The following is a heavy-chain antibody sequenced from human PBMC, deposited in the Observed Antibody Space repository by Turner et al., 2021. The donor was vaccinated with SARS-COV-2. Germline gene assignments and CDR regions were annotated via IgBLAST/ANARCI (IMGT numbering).Heavy chain of an antibody. CDR1: GFTFSNYD. J-gene: IGHJ5*02. D-gene: IGHD3-10*01. CDR2: VGTAGDT. CDR3: ARAKFRGLISWFDP. V-gene: IGHV3-13*04. Sequence: EVQRVESAGGLVQPGVSLRLACAASGFTFSNYDMNWVRQATGKGLEWVAAVGTAGDTYYPGSVKGRFTISRENGKNSLYLQMNSLRAGDTAVYYCARAKFRGLISWFDPWGQGTLVTVSS.